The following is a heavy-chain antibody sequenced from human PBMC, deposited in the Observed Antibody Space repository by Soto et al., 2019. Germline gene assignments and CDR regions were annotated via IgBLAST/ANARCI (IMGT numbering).Heavy chain of an antibody. CDR2: ISYDGSNK. CDR1: GFTFSSYG. CDR3: AKFQWRYSGYECQDHGMDV. D-gene: IGHD5-12*01. V-gene: IGHV3-30*18. J-gene: IGHJ6*01. Sequence: GGSLRLSCAASGFTFSSYGMHWVRQAPGKGLEWVAVISYDGSNKYYADSVKGRFTISRDNSKNTLYLQMNSLRAEDTAVYYCAKFQWRYSGYECQDHGMDVWGKGTTVTVSS.